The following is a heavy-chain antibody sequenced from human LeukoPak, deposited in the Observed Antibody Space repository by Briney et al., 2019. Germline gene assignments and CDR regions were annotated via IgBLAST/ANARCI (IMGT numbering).Heavy chain of an antibody. J-gene: IGHJ4*02. D-gene: IGHD6-19*01. V-gene: IGHV1-8*01. CDR3: ARGGHWLRYFDY. CDR1: GYTFTSYD. Sequence: ASVKVSGKASGYTFTSYDINCVRQATGQGLEWMGWMNPNSGNTGYAQKFQGRVTMTRNTSISTAYMELSSLRSEDTAVYYCARGGHWLRYFDYWGQGTLVTVSS. CDR2: MNPNSGNT.